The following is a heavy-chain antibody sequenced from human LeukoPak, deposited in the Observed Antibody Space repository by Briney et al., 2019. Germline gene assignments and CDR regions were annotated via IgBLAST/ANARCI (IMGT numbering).Heavy chain of an antibody. Sequence: SETLSLTCTVSGYSISSGYYWGWIRQPPGKGLEWIGSIYHSGSTYYNPSLKSRVTISVDTSKNQFSLKLSSVTAADTAVYYCARVSSSWYPHWFDPWGQGTLVTVSS. CDR1: GYSISSGYY. D-gene: IGHD6-13*01. CDR2: IYHSGST. CDR3: ARVSSSWYPHWFDP. J-gene: IGHJ5*02. V-gene: IGHV4-38-2*02.